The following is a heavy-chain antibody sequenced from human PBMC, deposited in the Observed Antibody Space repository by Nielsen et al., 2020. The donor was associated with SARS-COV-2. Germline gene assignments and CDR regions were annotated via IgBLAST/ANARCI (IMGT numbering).Heavy chain of an antibody. V-gene: IGHV3-53*01. CDR1: GFTVSSNY. CDR2: IYSGGST. CDR3: AKQGIYGDYAVDY. Sequence: GESLKISCAASGFTVSSNYMSWVRQAPGKGLEWVSVIYSGGSTYYADSVKGRFTISRDNSKNTLYLQMNSLRAEDTAVYYCAKQGIYGDYAVDYWGQGTLVTVSS. J-gene: IGHJ4*02. D-gene: IGHD4-17*01.